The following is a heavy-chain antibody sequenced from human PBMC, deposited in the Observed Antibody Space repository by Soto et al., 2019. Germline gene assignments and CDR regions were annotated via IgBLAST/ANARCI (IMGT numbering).Heavy chain of an antibody. CDR1: GYTFTNYG. J-gene: IGHJ6*03. CDR3: ARVRRLVGYFYYYMDG. Sequence: QVQLLQSGAEVKKPGASVKVSCKASGYTFTNYGITWVRQAPGQGLEWMGWISAYNGDTHYTQRLQGRVTMTTDTSPSTAYMELRGLRSDDTAVYYCARVRRLVGYFYYYMDGWGKGTTVTVSS. CDR2: ISAYNGDT. D-gene: IGHD6-6*01. V-gene: IGHV1-18*01.